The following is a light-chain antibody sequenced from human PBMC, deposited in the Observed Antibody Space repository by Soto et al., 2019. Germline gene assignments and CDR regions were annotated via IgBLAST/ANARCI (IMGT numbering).Light chain of an antibody. V-gene: IGKV3-20*01. CDR3: QQYGRLPLT. CDR1: QSVSSDY. J-gene: IGKJ4*01. Sequence: EIVLTQSPGTLSLSPGESAALSCRASQSVSSDYLAWYQQKPGQAPRLLIYGASNRATGIPDRFTGSGSGTDFTLTISRLEPEDFAVYYCQQYGRLPLTFGGGTKVETK. CDR2: GAS.